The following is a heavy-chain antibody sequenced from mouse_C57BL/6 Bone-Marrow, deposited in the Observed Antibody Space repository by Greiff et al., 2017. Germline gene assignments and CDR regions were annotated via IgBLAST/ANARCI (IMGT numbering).Heavy chain of an antibody. CDR1: GYTFTDYE. D-gene: IGHD3-2*02. Sequence: QVQLQQSGAELVRPGASVTLSCKASGYTFTDYEMHWVKQTPVHGLEWIGAIDPETGGTAYNQKFKGKAILTADKSSSTAYMELSSLTSEDSAVYDCTATAQGGRPWFAYWGQGTLVTVSA. J-gene: IGHJ3*01. V-gene: IGHV1-15*01. CDR3: TATAQGGRPWFAY. CDR2: IDPETGGT.